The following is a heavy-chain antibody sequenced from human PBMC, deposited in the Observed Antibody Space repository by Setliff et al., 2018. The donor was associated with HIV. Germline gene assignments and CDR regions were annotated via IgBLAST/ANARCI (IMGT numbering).Heavy chain of an antibody. J-gene: IGHJ4*02. Sequence: VASVKVSCKASGYTSTDYYIHWVRQAPGQGLEWMGWVDPKSGDSNYAPRFEDRVTMTRDSSISTVYVELNRLRSDDTAVYYCARSDDLDAALVPWGQGSLVTVSS. D-gene: IGHD5-18*01. CDR3: ARSDDLDAALVP. CDR2: VDPKSGDS. V-gene: IGHV1-2*02. CDR1: GYTSTDYY.